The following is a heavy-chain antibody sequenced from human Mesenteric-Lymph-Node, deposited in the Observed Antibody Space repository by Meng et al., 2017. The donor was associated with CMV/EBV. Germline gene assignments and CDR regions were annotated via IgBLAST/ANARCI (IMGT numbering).Heavy chain of an antibody. Sequence: ASVKVSCKASGDTFSSYAISWVRQAPGQGLQWMGWVNSGSGGTFYAEAFQGRITMIRDTSIGTAYMELGALTSDDTAMYYCVSLVTLRQGVVYWGQGTLVTVSS. CDR1: GDTFSSYA. V-gene: IGHV1-2*02. D-gene: IGHD2-21*02. J-gene: IGHJ4*02. CDR3: VSLVTLRQGVVY. CDR2: VNSGSGGT.